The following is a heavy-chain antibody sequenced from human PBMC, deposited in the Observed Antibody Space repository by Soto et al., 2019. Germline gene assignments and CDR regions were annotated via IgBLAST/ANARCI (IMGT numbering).Heavy chain of an antibody. Sequence: GGSLRLSCAASGVTFSSYAMSWVRQAPGKGLEWVSAISGSGGSTHYADSVKGRFTISRDNSKNTLYLQMNSLRAEDTAVYYCARTDYDFWSGYYTYFDYWGQGTLVTVSS. CDR1: GVTFSSYA. V-gene: IGHV3-23*01. J-gene: IGHJ4*02. D-gene: IGHD3-3*01. CDR2: ISGSGGST. CDR3: ARTDYDFWSGYYTYFDY.